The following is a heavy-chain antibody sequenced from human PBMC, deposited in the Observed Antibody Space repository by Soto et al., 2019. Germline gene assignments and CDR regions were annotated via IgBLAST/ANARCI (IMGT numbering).Heavy chain of an antibody. CDR1: GGSISSYY. J-gene: IGHJ4*02. Sequence: ASETLSLTCTVSGGSISSYYWSWIRQPPGKGLEWIGYIYYSGSTNYNPSLKSRVTISVDTSKNQFSLKLSSVTAADTAVYYCARMYYYDSSGYSPIDYWGQGTLVTVSS. V-gene: IGHV4-59*01. D-gene: IGHD3-22*01. CDR3: ARMYYYDSSGYSPIDY. CDR2: IYYSGST.